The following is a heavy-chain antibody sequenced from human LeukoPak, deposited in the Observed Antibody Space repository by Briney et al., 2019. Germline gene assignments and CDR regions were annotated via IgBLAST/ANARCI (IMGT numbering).Heavy chain of an antibody. CDR3: ARVGRGDHTWGSYYCDH. CDR1: GDSISSNH. Sequence: SETLSLTCSVSGDSISSNHWSWIRQPPGKGLEWIGYISYSGKTSYNPSLKSRVTISADTSKNQFSLKLSSVTAADTAVYYCARVGRGDHTWGSYYCDHWGQGTLVTVSS. CDR2: ISYSGKT. V-gene: IGHV4-59*01. J-gene: IGHJ4*02. D-gene: IGHD3-16*01.